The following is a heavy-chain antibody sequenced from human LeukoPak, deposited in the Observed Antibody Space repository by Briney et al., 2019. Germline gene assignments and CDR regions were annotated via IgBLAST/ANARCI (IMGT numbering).Heavy chain of an antibody. CDR2: ISSSSSYI. V-gene: IGHV3-21*01. CDR1: GFTFSSYS. Sequence: GGSLRLSYAASGFTFSSYSMNWVRQAPGKGLEWVSSISSSSSYIYYADSVKGRFTISRDNAKNSLYLQMNSLRAEDTAVYYCARDGPYYYDSSGFDYWGQGTLVTVSS. CDR3: ARDGPYYYDSSGFDY. J-gene: IGHJ4*02. D-gene: IGHD3-22*01.